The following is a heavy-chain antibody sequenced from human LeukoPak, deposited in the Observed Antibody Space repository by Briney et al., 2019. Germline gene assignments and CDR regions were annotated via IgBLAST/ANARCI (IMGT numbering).Heavy chain of an antibody. Sequence: PSETLSLTCAVYGGSFSGYYWSWIRQPPGKGLEWIGEINHSGSTNYNPSLKGRVTISVDTSKNQFSLKLSSVTAADTAVYYCARSTKIYYYYMDVWGKGTTVTVSS. CDR2: INHSGST. J-gene: IGHJ6*03. CDR3: ARSTKIYYYYMDV. V-gene: IGHV4-34*01. CDR1: GGSFSGYY.